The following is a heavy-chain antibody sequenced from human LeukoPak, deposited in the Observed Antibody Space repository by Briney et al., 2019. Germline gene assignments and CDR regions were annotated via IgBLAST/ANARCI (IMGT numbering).Heavy chain of an antibody. CDR1: GFTFSSYA. CDR3: ASLPVIRSSSYFPVNAAFDI. V-gene: IGHV3-23*01. D-gene: IGHD6-6*01. CDR2: ISGSGGST. Sequence: GGSLRLSCAASGFTFSSYAMSWVRQAPGKGLEWVSAISGSGGSTYYADSVKGRFTISRDNSKNTLYLQMNSLRAEDTAVYYCASLPVIRSSSYFPVNAAFDIWGQGTMVTVSS. J-gene: IGHJ3*02.